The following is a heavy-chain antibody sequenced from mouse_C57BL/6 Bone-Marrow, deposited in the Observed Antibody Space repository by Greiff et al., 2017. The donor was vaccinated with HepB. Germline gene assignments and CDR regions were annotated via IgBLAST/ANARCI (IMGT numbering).Heavy chain of an antibody. Sequence: VQLQQPGAELVRPGSSVKLPCMASGYTFTSYWMDWVKQRPGQGLEWIGNIYPSDSETHYNQKFKDKATLTVDKSSSTAYMQLSSLTSEDSAVYYCARRGSSYYYAMDYWGQGTSVTVSS. CDR2: IYPSDSET. CDR3: ARRGSSYYYAMDY. V-gene: IGHV1-61*01. CDR1: GYTFTSYW. D-gene: IGHD1-1*01. J-gene: IGHJ4*01.